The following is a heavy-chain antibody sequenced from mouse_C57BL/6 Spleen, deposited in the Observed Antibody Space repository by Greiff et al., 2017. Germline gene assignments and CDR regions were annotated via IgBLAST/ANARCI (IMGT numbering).Heavy chain of an antibody. V-gene: IGHV5-4*01. D-gene: IGHD2-4*01. J-gene: IGHJ3*01. Sequence: DVKLVESGGGLVKPGGSLKLSCAASGFTFSSYAMSWVRQTPEKRLEWVATISDGGSYTYYPDNVKGRFTISRDNAKNNLYLQMSHLKYEYTAMYYCARDYCDYDPGLAYWGQGTLVTVSA. CDR3: ARDYCDYDPGLAY. CDR2: ISDGGSYT. CDR1: GFTFSSYA.